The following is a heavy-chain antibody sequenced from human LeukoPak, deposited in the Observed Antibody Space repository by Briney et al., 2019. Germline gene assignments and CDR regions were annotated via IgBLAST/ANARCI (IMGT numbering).Heavy chain of an antibody. CDR1: GGSISSSRYY. J-gene: IGHJ6*03. CDR2: MYFSGST. D-gene: IGHD4-11*01. CDR3: GTVTTRYYYYMDV. Sequence: SETLSLTCTVSGGSISSSRYYWGWIRQPPGKGLEWIGSMYFSGSTYYNPSLKSRVAIAVDTSKNQFSLRLSSVTAADTAVYYCGTVTTRYYYYMDVWGKGTTVTVSS. V-gene: IGHV4-39*07.